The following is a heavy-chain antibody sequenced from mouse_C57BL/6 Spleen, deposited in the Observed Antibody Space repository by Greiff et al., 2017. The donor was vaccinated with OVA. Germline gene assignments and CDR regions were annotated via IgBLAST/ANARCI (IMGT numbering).Heavy chain of an antibody. CDR2: IYPSDSET. Sequence: QVQLKQPGAELVRPGSSVKLSCKASGYTFTSYWMDWVKQRPGQGLEWIGNIYPSDSETHYNQKFKDKATLTVDKSSSTAYMQLSSLTSEDSAVYYCARRDGYDGFFDYWGQGTTLTVSS. CDR1: GYTFTSYW. V-gene: IGHV1-61*01. D-gene: IGHD2-2*01. CDR3: ARRDGYDGFFDY. J-gene: IGHJ2*01.